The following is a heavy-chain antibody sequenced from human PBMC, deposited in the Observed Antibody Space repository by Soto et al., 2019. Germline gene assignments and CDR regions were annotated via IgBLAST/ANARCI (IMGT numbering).Heavy chain of an antibody. J-gene: IGHJ6*02. D-gene: IGHD6-19*01. Sequence: PSATLSLTCTFSGCSISGYYWSWIRQPPGKGLEWIGYIYYSGSTNYNPSLTSRVTISVDTSKNQFSLKLSSVTAADTAVYYCARAGAVAGRYYYYGMDVWGQGTTVTVSS. CDR3: ARAGAVAGRYYYYGMDV. CDR1: GCSISGYY. CDR2: IYYSGST. V-gene: IGHV4-59*01.